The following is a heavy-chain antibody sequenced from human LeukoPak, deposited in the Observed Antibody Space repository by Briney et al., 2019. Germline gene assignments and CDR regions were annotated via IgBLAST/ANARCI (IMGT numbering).Heavy chain of an antibody. Sequence: PGGSLRLSCAASGFTFSSYSMNWVRQAPGKGLEWVSSISSSSYIYYADSVKGRFTISRDNAKNSLYLQMNSLRAEDTAVYYCARDIRAHYYYGMDVWGQGTTVTVSS. CDR2: ISSSSYI. J-gene: IGHJ6*02. V-gene: IGHV3-21*01. CDR1: GFTFSSYS. CDR3: ARDIRAHYYYGMDV.